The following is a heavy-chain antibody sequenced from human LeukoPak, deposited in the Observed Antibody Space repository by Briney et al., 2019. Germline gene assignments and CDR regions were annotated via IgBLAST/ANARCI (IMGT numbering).Heavy chain of an antibody. D-gene: IGHD2-2*01. Sequence: PSDTLSLTCSVSGYSISTDNWWGWIRQPPGEGLEWIGYIYHSGDIYYNPSLKSRVTMSVDTSRNQFSLKLSSVTAVDTAVYYCARKPAARGWFDPWGQGTPVTVSS. CDR2: IYHSGDI. J-gene: IGHJ5*02. CDR1: GYSISTDNW. CDR3: ARKPAARGWFDP. V-gene: IGHV4-28*05.